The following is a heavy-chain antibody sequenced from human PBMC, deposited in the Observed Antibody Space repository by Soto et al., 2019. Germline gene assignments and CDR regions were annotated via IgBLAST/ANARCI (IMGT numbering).Heavy chain of an antibody. J-gene: IGHJ5*02. D-gene: IGHD3-10*01. CDR3: ARVIRGAYYNSPLDT. Sequence: ASVKVSCKASGYTFTGYFMHWVRQAPGQGLEWMGWINPYSGGADYAQSFQGRVTMTRDTSISTVYMELSRLGFDDTAVYYCARVIRGAYYNSPLDTWGQGTVVTVSS. V-gene: IGHV1-2*02. CDR1: GYTFTGYF. CDR2: INPYSGGA.